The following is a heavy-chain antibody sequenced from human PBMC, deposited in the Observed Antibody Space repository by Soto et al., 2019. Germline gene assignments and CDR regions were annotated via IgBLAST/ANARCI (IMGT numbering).Heavy chain of an antibody. CDR3: VGYSSGYYYIMATFAI. CDR1: GFTFSSYW. J-gene: IGHJ3*02. Sequence: PVGSLRLSCAASGFTFSSYWMSWVRQAPGKGLEWVANIKQDGSEKYYVDSVKGRFTISRDNAKNSLYLQMNSLRAEDTAVYYCVGYSSGYYYIMATFAIWGQGTMVTVSS. D-gene: IGHD3-22*01. CDR2: IKQDGSEK. V-gene: IGHV3-7*01.